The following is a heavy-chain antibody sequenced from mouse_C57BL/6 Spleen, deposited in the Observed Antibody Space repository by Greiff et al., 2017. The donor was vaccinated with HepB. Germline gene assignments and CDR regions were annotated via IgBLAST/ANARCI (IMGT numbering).Heavy chain of an antibody. J-gene: IGHJ4*01. CDR3: NLYGYDGAMDY. D-gene: IGHD2-2*01. Sequence: EVQLQQSGAELVRPGASVKLSCTASGFNIKDYYMHWVKQRPEQGLEWIGRIDPEDGDTEYAPKFQGKATMTADTSSNTAYLQLSSLTSEDTAVYYCNLYGYDGAMDYWGQGTSVTVSS. CDR1: GFNIKDYY. CDR2: IDPEDGDT. V-gene: IGHV14-1*01.